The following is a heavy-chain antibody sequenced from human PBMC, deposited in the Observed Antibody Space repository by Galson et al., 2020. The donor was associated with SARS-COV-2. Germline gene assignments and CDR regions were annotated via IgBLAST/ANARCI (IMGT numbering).Heavy chain of an antibody. Sequence: GESLKISCAASGFTFSSYSMNWVRQAPGKGLEWVSYISSSSSTIYYADSVKGRFTISRDNAKNSLYLQMNSLRDEDTAVYYCARDEAGYCSSTSCFQGWFDPWGQGTLVTVSS. CDR3: ARDEAGYCSSTSCFQGWFDP. CDR1: GFTFSSYS. D-gene: IGHD2-2*01. V-gene: IGHV3-48*02. CDR2: ISSSSSTI. J-gene: IGHJ5*02.